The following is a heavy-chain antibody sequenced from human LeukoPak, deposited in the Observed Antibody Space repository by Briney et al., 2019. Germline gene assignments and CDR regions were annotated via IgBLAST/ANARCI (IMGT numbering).Heavy chain of an antibody. CDR2: ISWDGDTT. Sequence: GGSLRLSCGASGITFEDYNMHWIRQAPGKGLEWVSLISWDGDTTYYADPVKGRFTISRDNSANSLYLQMNSLRSEDTAVYYCATGLTGTRFDFWGQGTLVTVSS. CDR1: GITFEDYN. CDR3: ATGLTGTRFDF. J-gene: IGHJ4*02. D-gene: IGHD1-1*01. V-gene: IGHV3-43*01.